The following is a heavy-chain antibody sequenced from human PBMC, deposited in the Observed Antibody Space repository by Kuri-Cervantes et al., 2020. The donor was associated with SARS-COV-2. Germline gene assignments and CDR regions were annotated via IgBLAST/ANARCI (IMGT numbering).Heavy chain of an antibody. V-gene: IGHV3-11*03. CDR1: GFTFSDYY. D-gene: IGHD3-3*01. Sequence: GESLKIPCAASGFTFSDYYMRWIRQAPGKGLEWVSYISSSSYTNYVDSVKGRFTISRDNAKNSLYLQMNSLRAEDTAVYYCARHPYYDFWSGYTEYNWFDPWGQGTLVTVSS. CDR3: ARHPYYDFWSGYTEYNWFDP. J-gene: IGHJ5*02. CDR2: ISSSSYT.